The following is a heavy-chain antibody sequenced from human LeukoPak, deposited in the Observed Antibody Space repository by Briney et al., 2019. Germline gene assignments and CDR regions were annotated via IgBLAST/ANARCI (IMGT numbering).Heavy chain of an antibody. CDR3: ARGCSGGNCYSDYYYYYMDV. V-gene: IGHV3-48*03. J-gene: IGHJ6*03. CDR2: ISSSGSTT. CDR1: GFTFSSYE. D-gene: IGHD2-15*01. Sequence: GGSLTLSCAASGFTFSSYEINWVRQAPGKGLEWVSYISSSGSTTFYADSVKGRFTISRDNAKNSLYLQVNSLRAEDTAVYYCARGCSGGNCYSDYYYYYMDVWGKGTTVSIS.